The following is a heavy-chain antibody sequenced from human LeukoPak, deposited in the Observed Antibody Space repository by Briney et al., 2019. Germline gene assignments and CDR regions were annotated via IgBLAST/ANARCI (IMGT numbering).Heavy chain of an antibody. J-gene: IGHJ4*02. D-gene: IGHD6-13*01. CDR1: GFTFSSYG. V-gene: IGHV3-33*06. CDR2: IWYDGSKK. CDR3: AKTKSGYSSSSFDY. Sequence: GGSLRLSCAASGFTFSSYGMHWVRQAPGKGLEWVAVIWYDGSKKYYADSVKGRFTISRDDSKNTLDLQMNSLRAEDTAVYYCAKTKSGYSSSSFDYWGQGTLVTVSS.